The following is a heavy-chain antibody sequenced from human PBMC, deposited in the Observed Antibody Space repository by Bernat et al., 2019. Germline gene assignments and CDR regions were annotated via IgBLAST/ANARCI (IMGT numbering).Heavy chain of an antibody. Sequence: QQQQEPGSGLVKPSQTLSLTCAVSGGSISSGGYSWSWIRQPPGKGLEWIGYIYHSGSTYYNPSLKSRVTISVDRSKNQFSLKLSSVTAADTAVYYCARGGRVTMVRGVSHFDYWGQGTLVTVSS. CDR1: GGSISSGGYS. J-gene: IGHJ4*02. CDR2: IYHSGST. D-gene: IGHD3-10*01. CDR3: ARGGRVTMVRGVSHFDY. V-gene: IGHV4-30-2*01.